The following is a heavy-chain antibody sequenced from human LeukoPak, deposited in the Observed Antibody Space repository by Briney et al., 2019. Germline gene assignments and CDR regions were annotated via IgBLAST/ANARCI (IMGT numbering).Heavy chain of an antibody. CDR3: ARHYYDSSGYWVFDP. D-gene: IGHD3-22*01. CDR2: ISDSGST. Sequence: PSETLSLTCTVSGGSISSHYWSWIRQPPGKGLEWIGYISDSGSTNYNPSIKSRVTISVDTSKNQFSLKLSSVTAADTAAYYCARHYYDSSGYWVFDPWGQGTLVTVSS. CDR1: GGSISSHY. V-gene: IGHV4-59*08. J-gene: IGHJ5*02.